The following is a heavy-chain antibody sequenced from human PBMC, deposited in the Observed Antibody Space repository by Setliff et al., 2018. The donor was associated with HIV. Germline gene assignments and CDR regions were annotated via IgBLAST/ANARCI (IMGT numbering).Heavy chain of an antibody. V-gene: IGHV4-59*11. J-gene: IGHJ4*02. CDR3: ARNRVPSSL. CDR2: IYYSGST. CDR1: GGSISSHY. Sequence: SETLSLTCTVSGGSISSHYWSWIRQPPGKGLEWIGSIYYSGSTSYNPSLKSRVTISVDTSKNQFSLKLSSVTAADTAVYYCARNRVPSSLWGQGTLVTVSS. D-gene: IGHD3-10*01.